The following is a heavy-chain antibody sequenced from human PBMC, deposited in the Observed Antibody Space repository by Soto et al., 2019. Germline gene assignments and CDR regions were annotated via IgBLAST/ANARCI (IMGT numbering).Heavy chain of an antibody. J-gene: IGHJ4*02. CDR3: ANVPIWCSSTSCYTEGFDY. CDR2: ISAGGST. D-gene: IGHD2-2*02. CDR1: GFTFSDYA. V-gene: IGHV3-23*01. Sequence: EVQLLDSGGGLVQPGGSLRLSCTGSGFTFSDYAMSCVRQPPGKGLEWVSVISAGGSTYYADSVKGRFTVSRANSKNTLYLQMNSLRAEDTAVYYCANVPIWCSSTSCYTEGFDYWGQGTLVTVSS.